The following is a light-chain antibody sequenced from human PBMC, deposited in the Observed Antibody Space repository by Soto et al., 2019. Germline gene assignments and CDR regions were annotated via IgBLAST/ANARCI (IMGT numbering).Light chain of an antibody. Sequence: DIQMTESPSSVSASVGDRVTITFRASQVIDNWLAWYQQKPGKAPKVLIYSASSLQSGVPSRFSGSRSGTDFTLTISSLQPEDFATYYCKQSKSFPLTFGGGTKVDIK. V-gene: IGKV1-12*01. CDR2: SAS. J-gene: IGKJ4*01. CDR3: KQSKSFPLT. CDR1: QVIDNW.